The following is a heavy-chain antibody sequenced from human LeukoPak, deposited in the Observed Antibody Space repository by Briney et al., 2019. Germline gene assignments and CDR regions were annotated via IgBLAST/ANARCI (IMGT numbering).Heavy chain of an antibody. D-gene: IGHD3-10*01. V-gene: IGHV1-2*02. Sequence: ASVKVSCKASGYTFTSYGISWVRQAPGQGLEWMGWINPNSGGTNYAQKFQGRVTMTRDTSISTAYVELSRLRSDDTAVYYCAGDYYGSGSPFYWGQGTLVTVSS. J-gene: IGHJ4*02. CDR3: AGDYYGSGSPFY. CDR2: INPNSGGT. CDR1: GYTFTSYG.